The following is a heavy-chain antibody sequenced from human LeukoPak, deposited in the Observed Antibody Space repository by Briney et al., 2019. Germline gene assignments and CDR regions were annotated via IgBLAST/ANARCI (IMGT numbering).Heavy chain of an antibody. V-gene: IGHV1-24*01. D-gene: IGHD4-11*01. CDR1: GYTLTELS. Sequence: GASVKVSFKVSGYTLTELSMHWVRPAPGKGLEGMGGFDPEDGETIYAQKFQGRVTMTEDTSTDTAYMELSSLRSEDTAVYYWATVLGLPPGWFDPWGQGTLVTVSS. CDR3: ATVLGLPPGWFDP. J-gene: IGHJ5*02. CDR2: FDPEDGET.